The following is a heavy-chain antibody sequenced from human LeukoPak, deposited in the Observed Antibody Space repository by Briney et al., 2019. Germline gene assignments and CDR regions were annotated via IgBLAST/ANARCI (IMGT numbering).Heavy chain of an antibody. Sequence: EGSLRLSCAASGFTVSSNYMSWVRQAPGKGLEWVSVIYSGGSTYYADSVKGRFTISRDNSKNTLYLQMNSLRAEDTAVYYCARARTITIFGVVKGYYMDVWGKGTTVTVSS. CDR3: ARARTITIFGVVKGYYMDV. J-gene: IGHJ6*03. V-gene: IGHV3-53*01. D-gene: IGHD3-3*01. CDR2: IYSGGST. CDR1: GFTVSSNY.